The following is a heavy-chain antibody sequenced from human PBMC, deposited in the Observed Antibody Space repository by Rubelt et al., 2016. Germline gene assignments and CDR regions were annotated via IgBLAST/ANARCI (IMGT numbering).Heavy chain of an antibody. V-gene: IGHV4-39*01. CDR3: AISGVIISVRYYYYGMDV. D-gene: IGHD3-10*01. J-gene: IGHJ6*02. Sequence: SGSTYYNPSLKSRVTISVDTSKNQFSLKLSSVTAADTAVYYCAISGVIISVRYYYYGMDVWGQGTTVTVSS. CDR2: SGST.